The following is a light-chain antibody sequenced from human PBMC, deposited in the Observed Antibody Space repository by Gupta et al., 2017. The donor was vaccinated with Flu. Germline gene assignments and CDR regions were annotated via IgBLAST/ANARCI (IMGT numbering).Light chain of an antibody. CDR1: NIGSKS. CDR2: DDS. J-gene: IGLJ2*01. V-gene: IGLV3-21*02. CDR3: QVWDSSSDHVV. Sequence: SSVSTQPPSVSVAPGQTARITCGGNNIGSKSFLCYLQKPAQAPVLVIYDDSDRPSGIPERFSGSNSGNTATLTLSRVEAGDEADYYCQVWDSSSDHVVFGGGTKLTVL.